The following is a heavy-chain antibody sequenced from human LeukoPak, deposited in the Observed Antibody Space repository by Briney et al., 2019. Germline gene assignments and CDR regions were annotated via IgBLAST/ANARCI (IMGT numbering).Heavy chain of an antibody. J-gene: IGHJ2*01. CDR3: ARRLLWFGELLSFDL. D-gene: IGHD3-10*01. CDR2: IHHSGST. V-gene: IGHV4-34*01. Sequence: SSETLSLTCAVYGGSFSDYYWSWIRQPPGKGLEWIGEIHHSGSTNYKPSLKSRVTISVATSKNQFSLKLSSVPAADTAVYYCARRLLWFGELLSFDLWGRGTLVTVSS. CDR1: GGSFSDYY.